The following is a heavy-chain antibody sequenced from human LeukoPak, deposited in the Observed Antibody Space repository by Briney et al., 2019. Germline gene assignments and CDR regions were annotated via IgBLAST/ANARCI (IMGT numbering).Heavy chain of an antibody. CDR3: AKGTGYCSGGSCYNYYYYMDV. CDR2: IYSGGNT. J-gene: IGHJ6*03. CDR1: GFTVSINS. D-gene: IGHD2-15*01. V-gene: IGHV3-53*01. Sequence: GGSLRLSCTVSGFTVSINSMSWVRQAPGKGLEWVSFIYSGGNTHYADSVKGRFTISRDNSKNTLYLQMNSLRAEDTAVYYCAKGTGYCSGGSCYNYYYYMDVWGKGTTVTVSS.